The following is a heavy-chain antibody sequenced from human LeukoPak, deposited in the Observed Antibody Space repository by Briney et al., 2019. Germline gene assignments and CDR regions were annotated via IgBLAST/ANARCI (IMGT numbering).Heavy chain of an antibody. Sequence: ASETLSLTCTVSGGSISSYYWSWIRQPPGKGLEWIGYIYYSGSTNYNPSLKSRVTISVDTSKNQFSLKLSSVTAADTAVYYCASLITMVRGVFNDYWGQGTLVTVSS. D-gene: IGHD3-10*01. V-gene: IGHV4-59*12. CDR1: GGSISSYY. J-gene: IGHJ4*02. CDR3: ASLITMVRGVFNDY. CDR2: IYYSGST.